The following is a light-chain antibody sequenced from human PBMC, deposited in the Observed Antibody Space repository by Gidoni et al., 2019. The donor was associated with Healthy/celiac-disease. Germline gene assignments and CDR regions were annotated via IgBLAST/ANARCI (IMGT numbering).Light chain of an antibody. J-gene: IGKJ4*01. Sequence: IVLPQSPGTLSLSPGERATLSCRASQSVSSSYLAWYQQKPGQAPRLLIYGASSRATGIPDRFSGSGSGTDFTLTSSRLEPEDVAVYYWQQYGSSPFFGGGTKVEIK. CDR2: GAS. V-gene: IGKV3-20*01. CDR3: QQYGSSPF. CDR1: QSVSSSY.